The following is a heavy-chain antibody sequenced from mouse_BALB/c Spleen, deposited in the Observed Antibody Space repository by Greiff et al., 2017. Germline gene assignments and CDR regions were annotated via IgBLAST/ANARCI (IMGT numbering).Heavy chain of an antibody. CDR1: GFTFSDYY. CDR2: ISDGGSYT. V-gene: IGHV5-4*02. CDR3: ARDGGPMDY. J-gene: IGHJ4*01. Sequence: EVHLVESGGGLVKPGGSLKLSCAASGFTFSDYYMYWVRQTPEKRLEWVATISDGGSYTYYPDSVKGRFTISRDNAKNNLYLQMSSLKSEDTAMYYCARDGGPMDYWGQGTSVTVSS. D-gene: IGHD3-3*01.